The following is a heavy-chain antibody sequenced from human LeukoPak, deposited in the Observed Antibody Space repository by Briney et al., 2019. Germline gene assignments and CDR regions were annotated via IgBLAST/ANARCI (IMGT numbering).Heavy chain of an antibody. CDR3: ADHYYGSGTNVFDI. Sequence: GGSLRLSCAASGFSFSSSAMNWVRQAPGKGLEWVSTISGSGGSTYFADSVKGRFTISRDNSKSTVYLQMNSLRAEDTALYYCADHYYGSGTNVFDIWGQGTMVTVSS. D-gene: IGHD3-10*01. CDR2: ISGSGGST. CDR1: GFSFSSSA. V-gene: IGHV3-23*01. J-gene: IGHJ3*02.